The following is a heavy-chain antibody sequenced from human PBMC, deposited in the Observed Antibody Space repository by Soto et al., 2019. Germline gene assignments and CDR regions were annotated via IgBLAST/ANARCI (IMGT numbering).Heavy chain of an antibody. CDR1: SGSISSSNW. D-gene: IGHD3-10*01. V-gene: IGHV4-4*02. Sequence: QVQLQESGPGLVKPSGTLSLTCAVSSGSISSSNWWSWVRQPPGKGLEGIGEIYHSGSTNYNPSLKSRVPIPVDKSKNQFSLKLSSVTAADTAVYYCARDLFGSGSYYNDAFDIWGQGTMVTVSS. CDR3: ARDLFGSGSYYNDAFDI. CDR2: IYHSGST. J-gene: IGHJ3*02.